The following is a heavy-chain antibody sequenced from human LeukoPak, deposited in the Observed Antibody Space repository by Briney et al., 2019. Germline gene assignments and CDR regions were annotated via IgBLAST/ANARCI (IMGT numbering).Heavy chain of an antibody. D-gene: IGHD5-12*01. CDR2: ISSSSSTI. CDR3: ARGPHSGYDYGYYYYYMDV. Sequence: GGSLRLSCAASGFTFSSYSMNWVRQAPGKGLEWVSYISSSSSTIYYADSVKGRFTISRDNAKNSLYLQMNSLRAEDTAVYYCARGPHSGYDYGYYYYYMDVWGKGTTVTVSS. CDR1: GFTFSSYS. J-gene: IGHJ6*03. V-gene: IGHV3-48*01.